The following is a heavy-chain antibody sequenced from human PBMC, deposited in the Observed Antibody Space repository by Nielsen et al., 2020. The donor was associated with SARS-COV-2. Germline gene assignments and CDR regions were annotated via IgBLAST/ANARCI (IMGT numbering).Heavy chain of an antibody. Sequence: GGSLRLSCVGSGFIFEDYTMHWVRQAPGKALEWVSLINWEGGTTYYADSVKGRFTISRDNSKSSLFLQMNGLTPEDSALYYCAKGLNTGRYDFWSGTLFDFGGQGTLVTVST. CDR1: GFIFEDYT. V-gene: IGHV3-43*01. D-gene: IGHD3-3*01. CDR3: AKGLNTGRYDFWSGTLFDF. CDR2: INWEGGTT. J-gene: IGHJ4*02.